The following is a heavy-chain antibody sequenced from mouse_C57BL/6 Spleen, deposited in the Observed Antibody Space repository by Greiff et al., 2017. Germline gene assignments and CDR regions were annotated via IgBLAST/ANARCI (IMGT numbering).Heavy chain of an antibody. CDR1: GYTFTSYW. V-gene: IGHV1-64*01. Sequence: QVQLQQPGAELVKPGASVKLSCKASGYTFTSYWMHWVKQRPGQGLEWIGMIHPNSGSTNYNEKFKSKATLTVDKSSSTAYMQLSSLTSEDSAVYYCARSGVRYNAMDYWGQGTSVTVSS. J-gene: IGHJ4*01. CDR2: IHPNSGST. CDR3: ARSGVRYNAMDY. D-gene: IGHD1-1*01.